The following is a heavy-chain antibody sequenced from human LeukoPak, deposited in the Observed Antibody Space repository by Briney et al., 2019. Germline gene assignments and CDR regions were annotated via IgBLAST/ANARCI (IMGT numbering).Heavy chain of an antibody. CDR3: ALPWGSGSYYDY. D-gene: IGHD3-10*01. Sequence: GGSLRLSCAASGFTFSNAWLNWVRQAPGKGLEWVGHIKSKTDGGTTDYAAPVKGRFTISRDDSKNTLFLQMNSLKTEDTAVYYCALPWGSGSYYDYWGQGTLVTVSS. V-gene: IGHV3-15*01. J-gene: IGHJ4*02. CDR1: GFTFSNAW. CDR2: IKSKTDGGTT.